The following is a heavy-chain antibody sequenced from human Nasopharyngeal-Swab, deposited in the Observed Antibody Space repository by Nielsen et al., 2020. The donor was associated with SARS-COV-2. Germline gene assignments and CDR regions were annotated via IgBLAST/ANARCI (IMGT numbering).Heavy chain of an antibody. Sequence: SETLSLTCTVSGGSISNYYWSWIRQPPGKGLEWIGYISYTGSTNYNPSLKSRVTISLDTSKTQFSLKLRSVTAADTAVYYCARATSGSYYPFDYWGQGTLVTVSS. CDR2: ISYTGST. V-gene: IGHV4-59*08. CDR1: GGSISNYY. CDR3: ARATSGSYYPFDY. J-gene: IGHJ4*02. D-gene: IGHD1-26*01.